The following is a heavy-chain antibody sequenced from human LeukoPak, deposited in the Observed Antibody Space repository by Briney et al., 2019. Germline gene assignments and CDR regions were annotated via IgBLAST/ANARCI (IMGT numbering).Heavy chain of an antibody. CDR2: MYHSGDT. CDR3: ARSKAHLSTSWYGTWFDP. V-gene: IGHV4-38-2*02. D-gene: IGHD2-2*01. CDR1: GYSVSSGYY. J-gene: IGHJ5*02. Sequence: KPSETLSLTCTVSGYSVSSGYYWGWIRQPPGKGLEWIGSMYHSGDTYYNPSLKSRVTISVDTSKNQLSLKLSSVTAADTAVYYCARSKAHLSTSWYGTWFDPWGQGTLVTVS.